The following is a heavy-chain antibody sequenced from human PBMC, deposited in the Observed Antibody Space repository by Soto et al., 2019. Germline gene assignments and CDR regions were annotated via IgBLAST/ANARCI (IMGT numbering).Heavy chain of an antibody. D-gene: IGHD6-6*01. CDR3: VRSSIEPRIFMYPFDY. J-gene: IGHJ4*02. Sequence: PSETLSLTCTVSGASISSGYWSWIRQSPGKGLEWIGYIYYDGRTYYNPSLWSRFIFSVDTSQNQFSLRLNSVTAADTAFFFCVRSSIEPRIFMYPFDYWGLGTLVTVSS. CDR2: IYYDGRT. V-gene: IGHV4-30-4*01. CDR1: GASISSGY.